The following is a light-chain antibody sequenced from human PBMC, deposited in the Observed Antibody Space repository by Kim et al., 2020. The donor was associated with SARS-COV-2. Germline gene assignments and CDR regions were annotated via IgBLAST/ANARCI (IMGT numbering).Light chain of an antibody. CDR2: GAS. CDR3: QQYGGSPIYT. Sequence: EIVLTQSPGTLSLFPGERATLSCRASQSVSSSYLTWYQQKPGQAPRLLIYGASSRATGIQDSFSGSGSGTDFTLTISRLEPEDFAVYYCQQYGGSPIYTFGQGTKLEI. V-gene: IGKV3-20*01. CDR1: QSVSSSY. J-gene: IGKJ2*01.